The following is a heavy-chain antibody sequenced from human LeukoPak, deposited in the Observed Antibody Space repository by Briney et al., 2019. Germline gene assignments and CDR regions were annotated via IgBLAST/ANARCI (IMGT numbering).Heavy chain of an antibody. CDR3: ARGSPYDYIWGSYRPHFFDY. CDR1: GGSISSGGYY. V-gene: IGHV4-31*03. Sequence: PSETLSLTCTVSGGSISSGGYYWSWIRQHPGKGLEWIGYIYYSGSTYYNPSLKSRVTISVGTSKNQFSLKLSSVTAADTAVYYCARGSPYDYIWGSYRPHFFDYWGQGTLVTVSS. CDR2: IYYSGST. J-gene: IGHJ4*02. D-gene: IGHD3-16*02.